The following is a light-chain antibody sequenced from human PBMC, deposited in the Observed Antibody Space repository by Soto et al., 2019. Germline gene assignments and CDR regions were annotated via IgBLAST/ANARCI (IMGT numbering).Light chain of an antibody. J-gene: IGKJ1*01. CDR3: QQSYSTPPT. CDR1: QSVLYSSNNKNY. V-gene: IGKV4-1*01. Sequence: DIVMTQSPDSLAVSLGERATINCKSGQSVLYSSNNKNYLAWYQQKPGQPPKLLIYWASTRESGVPDRFSGSGSGTDFALTISSLQAEDVAVYYCQQSYSTPPTFGQGTKVEIK. CDR2: WAS.